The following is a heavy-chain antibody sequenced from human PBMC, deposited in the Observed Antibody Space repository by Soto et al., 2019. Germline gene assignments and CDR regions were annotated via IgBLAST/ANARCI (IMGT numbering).Heavy chain of an antibody. CDR2: ISAYNGNT. V-gene: IGHV1-18*01. D-gene: IGHD2-21*01. CDR3: ARGAFCGGAPGCRDMDV. J-gene: IGHJ6*02. CDR1: GYKFISHS. Sequence: QIQLVQSGGEVKKPGASVKVSCKSSGYKFISHSITWVRQAPGQGLEWMGRISAYNGNTNYAQKLQGRVTMTTDTSTNTAYMELRSLRSEDKAVYYCARGAFCGGAPGCRDMDVWGQGTTVTVSS.